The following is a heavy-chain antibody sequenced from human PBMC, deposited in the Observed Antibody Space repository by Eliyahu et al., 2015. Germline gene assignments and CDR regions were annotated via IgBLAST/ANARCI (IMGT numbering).Heavy chain of an antibody. V-gene: IGHV3-30-3*01. J-gene: IGHJ6*02. CDR3: ARDAYSGSYYAPYYYYYGMDV. D-gene: IGHD1-26*01. CDR2: ISYDGSNK. Sequence: QVQLVESGGGVVQPGRSLRLSCAASGFTFSSYXMXWFRQAPGKGLEWVAVISYDGSNKYYADSVKGRFTISRDNSKNTLYLQMNSLRAEDTAVYYCARDAYSGSYYAPYYYYYGMDVWGQGTTVTVSS. CDR1: GFTFSSYX.